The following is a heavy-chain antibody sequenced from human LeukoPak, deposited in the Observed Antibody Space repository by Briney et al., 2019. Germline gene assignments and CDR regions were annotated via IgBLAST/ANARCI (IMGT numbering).Heavy chain of an antibody. V-gene: IGHV1-3*02. D-gene: IGHD5-24*01. Sequence: ASVKVSCKASGYTFSSYAMRWVRQAPGQRLEWMGWSNTGNDNTKYSQEFQGRVTLTRDTSASTAYMELSSLRSEDMAVYYCARDRDGYFDYWGQGTLVTVSS. CDR3: ARDRDGYFDY. J-gene: IGHJ4*02. CDR1: GYTFSSYA. CDR2: SNTGNDNT.